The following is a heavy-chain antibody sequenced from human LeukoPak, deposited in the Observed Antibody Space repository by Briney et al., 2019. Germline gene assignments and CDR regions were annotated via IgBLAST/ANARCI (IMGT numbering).Heavy chain of an antibody. D-gene: IGHD4-23*01. J-gene: IGHJ4*02. CDR3: ARALWRTVVTAFGY. Sequence: GGSLRLSCAASGFTFSSYEMNWVRQAPGKGLEGVSYISSSGNNIYHADSVKGRFTISRDNAKNSLYLQMNSLRAEDTAVYYCARALWRTVVTAFGYWGQGTLVTVPS. CDR2: ISSSGNNI. CDR1: GFTFSSYE. V-gene: IGHV3-48*03.